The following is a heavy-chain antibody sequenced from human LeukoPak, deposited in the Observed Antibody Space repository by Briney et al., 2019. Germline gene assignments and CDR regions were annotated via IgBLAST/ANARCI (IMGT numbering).Heavy chain of an antibody. Sequence: PGRSLRLSCAASGFTFSRYGMHWVRQAPGKGLEWVAVIWYDGSNEYYADSVKGRFTIFRDNSKNTLHLQMNSLRAEDTAVYYCARPLVGDALDYCGQGTLVTVSS. CDR1: GFTFSRYG. CDR3: ARPLVGDALDY. V-gene: IGHV3-33*01. D-gene: IGHD1-26*01. J-gene: IGHJ4*02. CDR2: IWYDGSNE.